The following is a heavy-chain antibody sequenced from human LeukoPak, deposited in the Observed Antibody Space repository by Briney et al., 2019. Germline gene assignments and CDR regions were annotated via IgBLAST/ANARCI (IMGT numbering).Heavy chain of an antibody. CDR1: GFTFSSYG. CDR2: IWYDGSNK. D-gene: IGHD4-17*01. J-gene: IGHJ5*02. V-gene: IGHV3-33*01. CDR3: ARDRTTVTTYGWFDP. Sequence: GRSLRLSCAASGFTFSSYGMHWVRQAPGKGLEWVAVIWYDGSNKYYADSVKGRSTISRDNSKNTLYLQMNSLRAEDTAVYYCARDRTTVTTYGWFDPWGQGTLVTVSS.